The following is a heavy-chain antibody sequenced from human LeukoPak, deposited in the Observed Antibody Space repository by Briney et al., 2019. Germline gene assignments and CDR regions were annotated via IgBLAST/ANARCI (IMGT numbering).Heavy chain of an antibody. Sequence: GSLRLSCAASGFTFDDYAMHWIRQPAGKGLEWIGHIYTSGSTNYNPSLKSRVTISVDTSKNQFSLRLTSVTAADTAVYYCARDPGTMVRGSRRGYDGNYYYMDVWGKGTTVTISS. CDR1: GFTFDDYA. CDR3: ARDPGTMVRGSRRGYDGNYYYMDV. V-gene: IGHV4-4*07. D-gene: IGHD3-10*01. CDR2: IYTSGST. J-gene: IGHJ6*03.